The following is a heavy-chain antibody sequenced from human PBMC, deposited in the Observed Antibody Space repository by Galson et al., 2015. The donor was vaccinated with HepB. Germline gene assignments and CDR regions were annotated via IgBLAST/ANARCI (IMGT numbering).Heavy chain of an antibody. D-gene: IGHD2-15*01. Sequence: SLRLSCAASGFTFSSYAMHWVRQAPGKGLEWVAVISYDGSNKYYADSVKGRFTISRDNSKNTLYLQMNSLRAEDTAVYYCARDHKLGYCSGGSCYLPGYWGQGTLVTVSS. V-gene: IGHV3-30*04. CDR2: ISYDGSNK. CDR1: GFTFSSYA. J-gene: IGHJ4*02. CDR3: ARDHKLGYCSGGSCYLPGY.